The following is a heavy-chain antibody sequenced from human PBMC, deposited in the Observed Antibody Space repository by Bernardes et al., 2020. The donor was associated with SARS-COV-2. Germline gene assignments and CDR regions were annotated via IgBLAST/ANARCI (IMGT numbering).Heavy chain of an antibody. J-gene: IGHJ4*02. Sequence: SETLSLTCTVSGGSISSSSYYWGWLRQPPGKGLEWIGSIYYSVTTYYNPSLKSRVTISVYTSKNQFSLKLSSVTAADTAVYYCARQSAPSYYYDSSGYSEYYFDYWGQGNLITVSS. CDR1: GGSISSSSYY. CDR2: IYYSVTT. V-gene: IGHV4-39*01. D-gene: IGHD3-22*01. CDR3: ARQSAPSYYYDSSGYSEYYFDY.